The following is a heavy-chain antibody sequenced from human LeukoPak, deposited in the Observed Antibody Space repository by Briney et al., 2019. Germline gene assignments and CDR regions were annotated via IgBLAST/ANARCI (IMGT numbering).Heavy chain of an antibody. Sequence: PGGSLRLSWAASGFTFSSYAMSWVRQAPGKGLEWVSAISGSGGSTYYADSVKGRFTISRDNSKNTLYLQMNSLRAEDTAVYYCAKDRSSSTSCYGDFDYWGQGTLVTVSS. CDR2: ISGSGGST. J-gene: IGHJ4*02. CDR1: GFTFSSYA. V-gene: IGHV3-23*01. D-gene: IGHD2-2*01. CDR3: AKDRSSSTSCYGDFDY.